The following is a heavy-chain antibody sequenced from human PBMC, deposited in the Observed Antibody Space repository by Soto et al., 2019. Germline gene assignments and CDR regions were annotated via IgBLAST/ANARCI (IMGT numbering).Heavy chain of an antibody. D-gene: IGHD1-26*01. J-gene: IGHJ4*02. CDR2: ISAYNHYT. CDR3: VRVGPSREVPYPFEY. CDR1: GYTFSTYG. V-gene: IGHV1-18*01. Sequence: QVDLVQSGPEVRKPGASVNVSCKASGYTFSTYGISWVRQAPGQGLEWMGWISAYNHYTNYAQKFQGRVTMTTDTSTNTAYMELRSLRSGDTAMYFCVRVGPSREVPYPFEYWGQGTLVTVSS.